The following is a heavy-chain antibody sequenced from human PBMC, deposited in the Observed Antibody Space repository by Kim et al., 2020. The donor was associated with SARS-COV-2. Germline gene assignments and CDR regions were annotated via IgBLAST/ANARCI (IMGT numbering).Heavy chain of an antibody. CDR3: TREPPMIVVGLGSY. CDR2: IRSKAYGGTT. Sequence: GGSLRLSCTASGFTFGDYAMSWVRQAPGKGLEWVGFIRSKAYGGTTEYAASVKGRFTISRDDSKSIAYLQMNSLKTEDTAVYYCTREPPMIVVGLGSYWGQGTLVTVSS. V-gene: IGHV3-49*04. D-gene: IGHD3-22*01. J-gene: IGHJ4*02. CDR1: GFTFGDYA.